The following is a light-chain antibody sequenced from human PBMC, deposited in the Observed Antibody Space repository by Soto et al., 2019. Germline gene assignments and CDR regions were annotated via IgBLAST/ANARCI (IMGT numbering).Light chain of an antibody. CDR3: QQYNGYSRA. CDR1: QSISDW. J-gene: IGKJ1*01. V-gene: IGKV1-5*03. Sequence: DIQMTQSPSTLSASIGDRVTITCRASQSISDWLAWYQQKPGKAPKLLIYRASNLESGVPSRFSGSGSGTEFTLTTSSLQPDDFATYYCQQYNGYSRAFGQGTKVEIK. CDR2: RAS.